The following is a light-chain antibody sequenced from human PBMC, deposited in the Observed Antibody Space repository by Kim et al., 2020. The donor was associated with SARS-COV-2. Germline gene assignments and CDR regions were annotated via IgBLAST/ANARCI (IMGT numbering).Light chain of an antibody. V-gene: IGKV3-20*01. CDR3: QQYGNSPRT. CDR1: QRLSSNF. Sequence: SPGEKATLSCRASQRLSSNFLAWYQQKPGQAPRLLIYGASTRATGIPDRFSGSGSGTDFTLTITRLEPEDSAVYFCQQYGNSPRTFGQGTKVDIK. J-gene: IGKJ1*01. CDR2: GAS.